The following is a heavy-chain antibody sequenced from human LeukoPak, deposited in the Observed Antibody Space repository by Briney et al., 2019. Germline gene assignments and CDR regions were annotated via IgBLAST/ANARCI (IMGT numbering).Heavy chain of an antibody. V-gene: IGHV4-39*07. CDR3: ARVPMYYYDSSGSRYFQH. Sequence: SETLSLTCTVSGGSISSGGYYWSWIRQPPGKGLEWIGEINHSGSTNYNPSLKSRVTISVDTSKNQFSLKLSSVTAADTAVYYCARVPMYYYDSSGSRYFQHWGQGTLVTVSS. CDR1: GGSISSGGYY. D-gene: IGHD3-22*01. CDR2: INHSGST. J-gene: IGHJ1*01.